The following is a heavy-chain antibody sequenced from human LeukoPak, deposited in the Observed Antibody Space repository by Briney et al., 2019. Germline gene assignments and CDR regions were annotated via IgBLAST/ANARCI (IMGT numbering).Heavy chain of an antibody. CDR2: ISGSGGST. CDR1: GFTFSSYA. D-gene: IGHD3-10*01. Sequence: GGSLRLSCADSGFTFSSYAMSWVRQAPGKGLEWVSAISGSGGSTYYADSVKGRFTISRDNSKNTLYLQMNSLRAEDTAVYYCARLITMAWSYFDYWGQGTLVTVSS. V-gene: IGHV3-23*01. J-gene: IGHJ4*02. CDR3: ARLITMAWSYFDY.